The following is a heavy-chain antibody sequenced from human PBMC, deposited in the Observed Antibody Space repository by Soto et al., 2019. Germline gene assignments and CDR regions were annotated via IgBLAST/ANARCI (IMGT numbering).Heavy chain of an antibody. V-gene: IGHV4-30-4*01. CDR2: IYYSGSS. CDR1: GGSISSGDYY. J-gene: IGHJ4*02. Sequence: SETLSLTCTVSGGSISSGDYYWSWIRQPPGKGLEWIGYIYYSGSSYYNPSLKSRVTISVDTSKNQFSLKLSSVTAADTAVYYCARVPLGSSWIFDYWGQGTLVTVSS. D-gene: IGHD6-13*01. CDR3: ARVPLGSSWIFDY.